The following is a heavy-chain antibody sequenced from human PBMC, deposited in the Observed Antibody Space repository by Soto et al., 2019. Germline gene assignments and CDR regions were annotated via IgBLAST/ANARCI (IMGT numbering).Heavy chain of an antibody. V-gene: IGHV4-4*07. CDR1: GYSISSYY. Sequence: SETLSLPCPVSGYSISSYYWNWIRQPAGKGLEWIGRIFTSGYTKYNPSLKSRVTMSVDTSKNQFSLKLSSVTAADTAVYYCARAPGGYYYFDYWGQGTLVTVSS. J-gene: IGHJ4*02. CDR3: ARAPGGYYYFDY. D-gene: IGHD3-22*01. CDR2: IFTSGYT.